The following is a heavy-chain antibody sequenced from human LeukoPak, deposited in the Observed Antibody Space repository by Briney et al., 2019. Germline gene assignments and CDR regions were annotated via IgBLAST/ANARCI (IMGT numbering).Heavy chain of an antibody. CDR2: ISRGGDIT. J-gene: IGHJ4*02. CDR1: GFPFSFYS. Sequence: GGSLRLSCAASGFPFSFYSMTWVRQAPGKGLGGVSGISRGGDITYYADSVKGRFTISRDNSKSTLYLQMKGLRAEDTAVYYCAKDLGISGWHLDYWGQGTLVTVSS. D-gene: IGHD6-19*01. V-gene: IGHV3-23*01. CDR3: AKDLGISGWHLDY.